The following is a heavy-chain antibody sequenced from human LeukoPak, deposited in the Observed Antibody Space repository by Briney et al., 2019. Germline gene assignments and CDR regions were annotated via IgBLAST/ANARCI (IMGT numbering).Heavy chain of an antibody. CDR2: IYPSGST. CDR3: ARGPTTDYASGSFNS. Sequence: SETLSLTCTVSGGSIITYWWDWIRQPAGKGLEWIGRIYPSGSTDYNPSLKGRVTTSIETSKNQFSLSLTSVTAADTAVYYCARGPTTDYASGSFNSWGQGTLVTVSS. D-gene: IGHD3-10*01. V-gene: IGHV4-4*07. CDR1: GGSIITYW. J-gene: IGHJ4*02.